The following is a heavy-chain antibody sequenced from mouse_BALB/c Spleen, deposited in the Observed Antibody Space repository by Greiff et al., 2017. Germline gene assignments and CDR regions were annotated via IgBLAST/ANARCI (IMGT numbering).Heavy chain of an antibody. J-gene: IGHJ3*01. V-gene: IGHV5-15*02. CDR1: GFTFSDYG. D-gene: IGHD2-4*01. Sequence: EVMLVESGGGLVQPGGSRKLSCAASGFTFSDYGMAWVRQAPGKGPEWVAFISNFAYSIYYADTVTGRFTISRENAKNTLYLEMSSLRSEDTAMYYCARAYDSLSYWGQGTLVTVSA. CDR2: ISNFAYSI. CDR3: ARAYDSLSY.